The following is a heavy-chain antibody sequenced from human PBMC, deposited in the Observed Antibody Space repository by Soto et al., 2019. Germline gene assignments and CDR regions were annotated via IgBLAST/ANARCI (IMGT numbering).Heavy chain of an antibody. V-gene: IGHV4-59*01. Sequence: SETLSLTYTVSGGSISSYYWSWIWQPPGKGLEWIGYIYYSGSTNYNPSLKSQVTISVDTSKNQFSLKLSSVTAADTAVYYCARGIVDVVVPAALFDPWGQGTLVTVSS. D-gene: IGHD2-2*01. CDR3: ARGIVDVVVPAALFDP. CDR1: GGSISSYY. CDR2: IYYSGST. J-gene: IGHJ5*02.